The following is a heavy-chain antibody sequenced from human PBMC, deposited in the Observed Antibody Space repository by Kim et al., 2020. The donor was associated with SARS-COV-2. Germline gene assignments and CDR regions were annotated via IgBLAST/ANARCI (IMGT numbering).Heavy chain of an antibody. CDR2: SGST. J-gene: IGHJ4*02. V-gene: IGHV4-34*01. Sequence: SGSTNYNPSLKSRVTISVDTSKSQFSLKLSSVTAADTAVYYCARGSPFAYWGQGTLVTVSS. CDR3: ARGSPFAY.